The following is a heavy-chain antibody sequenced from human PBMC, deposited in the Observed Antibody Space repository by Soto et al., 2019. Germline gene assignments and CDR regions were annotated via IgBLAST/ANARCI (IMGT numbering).Heavy chain of an antibody. CDR1: GFTFDDYA. CDR2: ISWNSGSI. V-gene: IGHV3-9*01. Sequence: PGGSLRLSCAASGFTFDDYAMHWVRQAPGKGLGWVSGISWNSGSIGYADSVKGRFTISRDNAKNSLYLQMNSLRAEDTALYYCAKDQAAGPYYYYGMDVWGQATTVTVAS. J-gene: IGHJ6*02. D-gene: IGHD6-13*01. CDR3: AKDQAAGPYYYYGMDV.